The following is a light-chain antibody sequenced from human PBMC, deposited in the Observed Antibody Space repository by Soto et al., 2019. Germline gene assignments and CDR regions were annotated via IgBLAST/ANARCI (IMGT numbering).Light chain of an antibody. V-gene: IGKV3-20*01. CDR1: QSVSSAY. CDR2: RAS. CDR3: QQYGSSPLT. J-gene: IGKJ4*01. Sequence: EIVLTQSPGTLSLSLGERATLSCRASQSVSSAYLAWYRQKPGQVPPFLIYRASTRATGIPDRFSGSGSGTDFTLTISRVEPEDFAVYYCQQYGSSPLTFGGGTRVEIK.